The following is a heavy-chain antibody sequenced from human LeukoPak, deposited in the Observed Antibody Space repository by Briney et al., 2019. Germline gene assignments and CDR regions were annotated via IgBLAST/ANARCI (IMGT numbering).Heavy chain of an antibody. Sequence: GGSLRLSCVASGFPFSAYAMSWVRQAPGKGLEWVSGIRGSGETTYYAESVKGRFIIQRGNSKNTLYLQMNGLRNEDTAVYYCAKDFHPSDYFDSSHSYYGFDYWGQGTLVAVSS. CDR1: GFPFSAYA. V-gene: IGHV3-23*01. D-gene: IGHD3-22*01. CDR2: IRGSGETT. CDR3: AKDFHPSDYFDSSHSYYGFDY. J-gene: IGHJ4*02.